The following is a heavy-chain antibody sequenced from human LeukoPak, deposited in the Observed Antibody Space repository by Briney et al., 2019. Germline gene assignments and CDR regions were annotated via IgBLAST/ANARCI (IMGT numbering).Heavy chain of an antibody. Sequence: SVKVSCKASGDTFSSYSISRVRQAPGQGLEWMGGIIPIFGTANYAQTFQGRVTITADKSTSTAYMELSSLRSEDTAVYYCASLKDGYNHLFDYWGQGTLVTVSS. CDR2: IIPIFGTA. J-gene: IGHJ4*02. V-gene: IGHV1-69*06. CDR1: GDTFSSYS. D-gene: IGHD5-24*01. CDR3: ASLKDGYNHLFDY.